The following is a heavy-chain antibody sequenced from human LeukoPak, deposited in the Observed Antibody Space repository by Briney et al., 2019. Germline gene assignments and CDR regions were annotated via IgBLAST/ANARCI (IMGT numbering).Heavy chain of an antibody. CDR3: ARSPQYGSGSYYKDYYYYMDV. V-gene: IGHV5-51*01. CDR2: IYPGDSDT. D-gene: IGHD3-10*01. Sequence: GESLKISCKGSGYSSTSYWIGWVRQMPGKGLEWMGIIYPGDSDTRYSPSFQGQVTISADKSISTAYLQWSSLKASDTAMYYCARSPQYGSGSYYKDYYYYMDVWGKGTTVTVSS. CDR1: GYSSTSYW. J-gene: IGHJ6*03.